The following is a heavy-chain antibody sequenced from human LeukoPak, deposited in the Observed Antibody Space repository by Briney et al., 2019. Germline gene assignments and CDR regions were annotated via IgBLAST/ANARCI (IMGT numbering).Heavy chain of an antibody. D-gene: IGHD3-22*01. V-gene: IGHV3-7*01. Sequence: GGSLRLSCAATGFSFNIYWMSWVRPAPGKGLEWVTNINEDGSEKDYVDSVKGRFTVSRDNAKNSVSLQMNSLRLEDTAVYYCARVGSYYDSSGYFYSTYYHYYMDVWGKGTTVTVSS. CDR1: GFSFNIYW. CDR2: INEDGSEK. CDR3: ARVGSYYDSSGYFYSTYYHYYMDV. J-gene: IGHJ6*03.